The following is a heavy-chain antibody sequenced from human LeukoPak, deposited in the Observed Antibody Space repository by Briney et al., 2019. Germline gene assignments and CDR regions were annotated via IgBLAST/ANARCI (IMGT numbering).Heavy chain of an antibody. CDR1: GASISSGGYY. CDR2: IYYSRST. J-gene: IGHJ4*02. V-gene: IGHV4-30-4*01. Sequence: SETLSLTCTVSGASISSGGYYWNWLRQPPGKGLEWIGYIYYSRSTSYSPTLKSRLTISVDTSKNKFSLKLSSVTAADTAVYYCARDGYNSGYFDYWGQGTLVTVSS. CDR3: ARDGYNSGYFDY. D-gene: IGHD5-24*01.